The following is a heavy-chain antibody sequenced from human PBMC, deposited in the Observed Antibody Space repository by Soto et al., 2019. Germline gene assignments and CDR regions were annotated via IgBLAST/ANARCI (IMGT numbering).Heavy chain of an antibody. V-gene: IGHV3-30*18. CDR1: GFTFSTYG. Sequence: GGSLRLSCAASGFTFSTYGMHWVRQAPGKGLEWVALISYDGSDKYYADSVKGRFTISRDNSKKTLYLQMNSLRVEDTAVYYCRKVVGLCSSSSCRPHYYNYGMTSGAKGPRSPSP. J-gene: IGHJ6*02. D-gene: IGHD2-2*01. CDR3: RKVVGLCSSSSCRPHYYNYGMTS. CDR2: ISYDGSDK.